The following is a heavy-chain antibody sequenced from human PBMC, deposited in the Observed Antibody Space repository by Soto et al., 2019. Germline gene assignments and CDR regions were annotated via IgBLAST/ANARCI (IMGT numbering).Heavy chain of an antibody. CDR2: IYYSGST. CDR3: ARHPSPYYYGSGSYRAFDI. CDR1: GGSISSSSYY. D-gene: IGHD3-10*01. V-gene: IGHV4-39*01. Sequence: SETLSLTCTVSGGSISSSSYYWGWIRQPPGKGLEWIGSIYYSGSTYYNPSLKSRVTISVDTSKNQFSLKLSSVTAADTAVYYFARHPSPYYYGSGSYRAFDIWGQGTMVTVSS. J-gene: IGHJ3*02.